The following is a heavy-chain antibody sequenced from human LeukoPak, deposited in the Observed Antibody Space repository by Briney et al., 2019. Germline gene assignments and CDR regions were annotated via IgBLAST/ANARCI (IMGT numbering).Heavy chain of an antibody. V-gene: IGHV3-23*01. CDR2: ISGSGGST. J-gene: IGHJ4*02. CDR3: AKWGSTYYYDSSGYYYFDY. Sequence: XVRQAPXXXXXXXXAISGSGGSTYYADSVKGRFTISRDNSKNTLYLQMNSLRAEDTAVYYCAKWGSTYYYDSSGYYYFDYWGQGTLVTVSS. D-gene: IGHD3-22*01.